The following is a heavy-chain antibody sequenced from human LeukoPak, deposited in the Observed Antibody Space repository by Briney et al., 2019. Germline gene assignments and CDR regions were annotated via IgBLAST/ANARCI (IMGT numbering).Heavy chain of an antibody. D-gene: IGHD3-3*01. CDR3: ARIGATYYDFWSGPPPYYYYGMDV. V-gene: IGHV3-7*01. CDR1: GFTFSSYW. CDR2: IKQDGSEK. Sequence: GGSLRLSCAASGFTFSSYWMSWVRQAPGKGLEWVANIKQDGSEKYYVDSVKGRFTISRDNAKNSLYLQMNSLRAEDTAVYYCARIGATYYDFWSGPPPYYYYGMDVWGQGTTVTVSS. J-gene: IGHJ6*02.